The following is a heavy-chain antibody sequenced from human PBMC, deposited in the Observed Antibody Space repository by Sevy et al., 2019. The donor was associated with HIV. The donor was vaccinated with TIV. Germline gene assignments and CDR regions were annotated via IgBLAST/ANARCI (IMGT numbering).Heavy chain of an antibody. J-gene: IGHJ3*02. CDR2: ISSSSSYI. Sequence: GGSLRLSCAASGFTFSSYSMNWVRQAPGKGLEWVSSISSSSSYIYYADSVKGRFTISRDNAKNSLYLQMNSLRAEDTAVYYCARSRSYYYDSSGYSGDAFDIWGQGTMVTVSS. V-gene: IGHV3-21*01. CDR3: ARSRSYYYDSSGYSGDAFDI. CDR1: GFTFSSYS. D-gene: IGHD3-22*01.